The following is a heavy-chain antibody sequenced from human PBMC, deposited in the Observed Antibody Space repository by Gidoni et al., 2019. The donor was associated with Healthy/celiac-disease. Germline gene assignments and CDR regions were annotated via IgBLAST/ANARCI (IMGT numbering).Heavy chain of an antibody. V-gene: IGHV3-30-3*01. Sequence: QGQLVESGGGGVQPGRSLRSSCAASGSTFGSYAMHWVRQAPGKGLGWVAVISYDGGNKYYADSVKGRFTISRDNSKNTLYLQMNILRAEDTAVYYCARVPGHYYDSSGFDYWGQGTLVTVSS. CDR2: ISYDGGNK. CDR1: GSTFGSYA. D-gene: IGHD3-22*01. CDR3: ARVPGHYYDSSGFDY. J-gene: IGHJ4*02.